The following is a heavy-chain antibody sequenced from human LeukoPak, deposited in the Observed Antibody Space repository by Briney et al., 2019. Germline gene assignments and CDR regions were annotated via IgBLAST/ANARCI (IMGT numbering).Heavy chain of an antibody. J-gene: IGHJ4*02. Sequence: GGSLRLSCAASGFTFSSYSMNWVRQAPGKGLEWVSSISSSSSYIYYADSVKGRFTISRDDAKNSLYLQMNSLRAEDTAVYYCARDPDGTYIDYWGQGTLVTVSS. V-gene: IGHV3-21*01. CDR2: ISSSSSYI. CDR1: GFTFSSYS. CDR3: ARDPDGTYIDY. D-gene: IGHD1-1*01.